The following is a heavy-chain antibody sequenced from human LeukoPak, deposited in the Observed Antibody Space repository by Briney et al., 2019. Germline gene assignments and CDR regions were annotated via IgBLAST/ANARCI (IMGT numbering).Heavy chain of an antibody. CDR3: VRGLDYNVAWVY. CDR1: GFTFSSFE. J-gene: IGHJ4*02. V-gene: IGHV3-48*03. CDR2: ISSSSSTL. D-gene: IGHD3-10*01. Sequence: GGTLRLSCVVSGFTFSSFEMNWVRQAPGRGLEWVAYISSSSSTLYYADSVKGRFSFSRDNAKSSLYLQMNSLRAEDTAVHYCVRGLDYNVAWVYWGQGTLVTVS.